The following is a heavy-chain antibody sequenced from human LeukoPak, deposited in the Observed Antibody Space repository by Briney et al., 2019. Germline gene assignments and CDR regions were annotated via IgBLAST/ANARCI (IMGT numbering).Heavy chain of an antibody. CDR1: GYSISSGYY. CDR3: ARQTGSGLFILP. CDR2: IYYSGNT. J-gene: IGHJ4*02. V-gene: IGHV4-38-2*02. Sequence: SETLSLTCTVSGYSISSGYYWGWIRQPPGKGLEWIGSIYYSGNTYYNASLKSRVSISIDTSKNQFSLKLTSVTAADTAVYYCARQTGSGLFILPGGQGTLVTVSS. D-gene: IGHD3/OR15-3a*01.